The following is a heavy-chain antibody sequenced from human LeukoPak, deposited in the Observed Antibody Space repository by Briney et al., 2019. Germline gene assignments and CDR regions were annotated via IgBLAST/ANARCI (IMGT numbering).Heavy chain of an antibody. CDR2: ISGSGGSS. Sequence: GGSLRLSCAASGFTFSSYAMSWVRQAPGKGLEWVSAISGSGGSSYYADSVKGRFTISRDNSKNTLYLQMNSLRAEDTAVYYCAKLWSGSYSLHFDYWGQGTLVTVSS. J-gene: IGHJ4*02. CDR1: GFTFSSYA. D-gene: IGHD1-26*01. CDR3: AKLWSGSYSLHFDY. V-gene: IGHV3-23*01.